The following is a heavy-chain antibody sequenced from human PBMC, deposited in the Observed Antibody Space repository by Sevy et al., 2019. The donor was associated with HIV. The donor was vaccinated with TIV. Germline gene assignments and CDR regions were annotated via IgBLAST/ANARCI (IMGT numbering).Heavy chain of an antibody. Sequence: KQSQTLSRTCAISGDSVSSNSAAWNWIRQSPSRGLERLGRTYYRSKCYNDYAVSVKSRITINPYTSKNQFCLQLNSVTPEDTAMYYCARDIIGYSYGYTFDYWGQGTLVTVSS. CDR1: GDSVSSNSAA. D-gene: IGHD5-18*01. J-gene: IGHJ4*02. CDR3: ARDIIGYSYGYTFDY. V-gene: IGHV6-1*01. CDR2: TYYRSKCYN.